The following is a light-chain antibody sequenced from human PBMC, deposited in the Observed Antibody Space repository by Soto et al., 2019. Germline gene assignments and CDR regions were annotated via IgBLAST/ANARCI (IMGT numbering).Light chain of an antibody. CDR2: EGS. J-gene: IGLJ3*02. CDR3: CSYAHINTWV. CDR1: TSDVANFKF. V-gene: IGLV2-23*01. Sequence: QSALAQPASVSGSPGQSISISCTGTTSDVANFKFVSWYQQHPGKAPKLIIYEGSKRPSGGSDRFSASKSGNTASLTISGLQAEDEADYYCCSYAHINTWVFGGGTKLTVL.